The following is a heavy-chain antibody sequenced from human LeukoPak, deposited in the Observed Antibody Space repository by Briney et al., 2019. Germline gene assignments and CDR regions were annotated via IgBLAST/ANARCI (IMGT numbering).Heavy chain of an antibody. CDR1: RGSISSYH. V-gene: IGHV4-4*07. CDR3: ARDLRQEAFDP. CDR2: IYLRGST. Sequence: SETLSLTCTVSRGSISSYHWSWIRQPAGKGLERIGRIYLRGSTNYNPSLKSRVTMSADTSKNQFSPKLSSVTAADTAVYYCARDLRQEAFDPWGQGALVTVSS. J-gene: IGHJ5*02.